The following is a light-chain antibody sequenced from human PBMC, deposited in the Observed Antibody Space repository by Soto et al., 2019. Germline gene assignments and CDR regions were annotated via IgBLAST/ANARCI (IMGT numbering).Light chain of an antibody. CDR1: SSDVGGYNY. CDR2: DVS. J-gene: IGLJ2*01. CDR3: SSYTSSSLGVV. Sequence: QSVLTQPASVYGSPGQSITISCTGTSSDVGGYNYVSWYQQHPGKAPKLMIYDVSNRPSGVSNRFSGSKSGNTASLTISGLQAEDEADYYCSSYTSSSLGVVFGGGTKVTVL. V-gene: IGLV2-14*01.